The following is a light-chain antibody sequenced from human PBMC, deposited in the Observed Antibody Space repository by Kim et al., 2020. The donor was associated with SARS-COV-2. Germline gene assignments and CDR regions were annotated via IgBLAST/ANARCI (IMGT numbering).Light chain of an antibody. Sequence: PGERATLSCRASQSVTSNYLARYQQNPGQAPRLLIYGASGRAPGTPDKFSGSGSGTDFTLTISRLEPEDFAVYFCQQYGNAPWTFGQGTKVDIK. J-gene: IGKJ1*01. V-gene: IGKV3-20*01. CDR2: GAS. CDR3: QQYGNAPWT. CDR1: QSVTSNY.